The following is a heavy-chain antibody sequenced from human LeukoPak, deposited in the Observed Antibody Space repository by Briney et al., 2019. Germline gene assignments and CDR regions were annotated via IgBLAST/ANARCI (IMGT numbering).Heavy chain of an antibody. J-gene: IGHJ5*02. CDR1: GFTFSLYT. CDR3: ARGSQRVASQDNWFDP. Sequence: GGSLRLSCAASGFTFSLYTMHWVRQAPGKGLERVSYISSSGSTIYYADSVKGRFTISRDNAKNSLYLQMNSLRAEDTAVYYCARGSQRVASQDNWFDPWGQGTLVTVSS. D-gene: IGHD5-12*01. CDR2: ISSSGSTI. V-gene: IGHV3-48*04.